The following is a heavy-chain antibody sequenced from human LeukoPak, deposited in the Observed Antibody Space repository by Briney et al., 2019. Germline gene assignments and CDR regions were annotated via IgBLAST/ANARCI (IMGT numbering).Heavy chain of an antibody. CDR2: ISGSGGST. V-gene: IGHV3-23*01. CDR3: AKDRGYRQQLVPLDY. Sequence: GGSLRLSCAASGFTFSSYAMSWVRQAPGKGLEWVSAISGSGGSTYYADPVKGRFTISRDNSKNTLYLQMNSLRAEDTAVYYCAKDRGYRQQLVPLDYWGQGTLVTVSS. CDR1: GFTFSSYA. D-gene: IGHD6-13*01. J-gene: IGHJ4*02.